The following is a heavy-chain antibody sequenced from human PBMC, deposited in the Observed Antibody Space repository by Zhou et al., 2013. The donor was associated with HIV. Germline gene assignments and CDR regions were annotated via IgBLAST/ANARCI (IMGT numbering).Heavy chain of an antibody. V-gene: IGHV1-69*05. CDR1: GGTFSSYA. CDR3: ARGEYCSSTSCYKGYMDV. Sequence: QVQLVQSGAEVKKPGSSVKVSCKASGGTFSSYAISWVRQAPGQGLEWMGGIIPIFGTANYAQKFQGRVTITTDESTSTAYMELSSLRSEDTAVYYCARGEYCSSTSCYKGYMDVWGKGTTVTVSS. CDR2: IIPIFGTA. D-gene: IGHD2-2*02. J-gene: IGHJ6*03.